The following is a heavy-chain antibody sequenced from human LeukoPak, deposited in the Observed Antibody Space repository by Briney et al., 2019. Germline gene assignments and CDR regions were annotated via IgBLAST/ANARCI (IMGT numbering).Heavy chain of an antibody. J-gene: IGHJ4*02. CDR1: GLTFKNFA. CDR2: SSGDEDSI. D-gene: IGHD6-19*01. CDR3: TIDLMTGFSSGWHFAY. V-gene: IGHV3-23*01. Sequence: GGSLRLSYAASGLTFKNFAMSWVRQAPGKGLEWLAVSSGDEDSIHYADSVRGHFVISTDNSENTSYLHMNSLRAEDTAVYYCTIDLMTGFSSGWHFAYWGQGTLVTVSS.